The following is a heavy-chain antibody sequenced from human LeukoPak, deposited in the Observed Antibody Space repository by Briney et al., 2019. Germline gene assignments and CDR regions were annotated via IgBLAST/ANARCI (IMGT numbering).Heavy chain of an antibody. CDR3: VRDDSNGYAFDY. J-gene: IGHJ4*02. CDR2: ISSSRTTI. Sequence: GGSLRLSCAASGFTSSAYNLNWVRQAPGKGLEWVSYISSSRTTIYYADSVKGRFTISRDNARNSLYLQMNSLRDEDTAVYYCVRDDSNGYAFDYWGQGTLVTVSS. V-gene: IGHV3-48*02. CDR1: GFTSSAYN. D-gene: IGHD3-22*01.